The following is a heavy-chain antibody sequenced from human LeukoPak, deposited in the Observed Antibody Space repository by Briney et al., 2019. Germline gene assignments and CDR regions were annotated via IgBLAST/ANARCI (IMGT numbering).Heavy chain of an antibody. CDR3: ASTIAVAGTVYWYFDL. CDR1: GFTFSSYA. V-gene: IGHV3-7*01. Sequence: GGSLRLSCAASGFTFSSYAMHWVRQAPGKGLEWVANIKQDGSEKYYVDSVKGRFTISRDNAKNPLYLQMSSLRAEDTAVYYCASTIAVAGTVYWYFDLWGRGTLVTVSS. D-gene: IGHD6-19*01. CDR2: IKQDGSEK. J-gene: IGHJ2*01.